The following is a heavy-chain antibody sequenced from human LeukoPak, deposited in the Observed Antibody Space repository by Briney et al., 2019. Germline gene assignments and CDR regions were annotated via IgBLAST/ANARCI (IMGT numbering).Heavy chain of an antibody. D-gene: IGHD3-3*01. CDR1: GGTFSSYA. CDR2: IIPIFGTA. J-gene: IGHJ5*02. V-gene: IGHV1-69*05. CDR3: ARESIFGVVTTYNWFDP. Sequence: SVKVSCKASGGTFSSYAISWVRQAPGQGLEWMGRIIPIFGTANYAQKFQGRATITTDESTSTAYMELSSLRSEDTAVYYCARESIFGVVTTYNWFDPWGQGTLVTVSS.